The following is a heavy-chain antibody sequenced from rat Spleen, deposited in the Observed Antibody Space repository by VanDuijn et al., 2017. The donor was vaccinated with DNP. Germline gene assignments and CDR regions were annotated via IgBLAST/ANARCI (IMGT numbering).Heavy chain of an antibody. V-gene: IGHV3-3*01. D-gene: IGHD5-1*01. Sequence: EVLLQESGPGLVEPSQSLSLTCSVTGYSITSGFRWTWIRKFPGNKLEWMGYINSEGRTDYNPSLKSRVSITRDTSKNQFFLQINSISVEDTATYYCAIQLGVFDYWGQGVMGTVSS. J-gene: IGHJ2*01. CDR1: GYSITSGFR. CDR2: INSEGRT. CDR3: AIQLGVFDY.